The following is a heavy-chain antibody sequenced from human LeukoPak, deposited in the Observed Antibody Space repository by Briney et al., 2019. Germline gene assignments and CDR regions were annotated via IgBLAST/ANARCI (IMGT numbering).Heavy chain of an antibody. CDR1: GGTFSSYA. J-gene: IGHJ6*03. CDR3: ARALSQDIVLMVYANPQYYYYYMDV. D-gene: IGHD2-8*01. Sequence: GASVKVSCKASGGTFSSYAISWVRQAPGQGLEWMGGIIPIFGTANYAQKFQGRVMITTDESTSTAYMELSSLRSEDTAVYYCARALSQDIVLMVYANPQYYYYYMDVWGKGTTVTVSS. V-gene: IGHV1-69*05. CDR2: IIPIFGTA.